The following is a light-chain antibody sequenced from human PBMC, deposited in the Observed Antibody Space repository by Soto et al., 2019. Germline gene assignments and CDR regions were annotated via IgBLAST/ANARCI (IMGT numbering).Light chain of an antibody. CDR1: QSVSSY. CDR3: PQRSNWPLP. J-gene: IGKJ4*01. V-gene: IGKV3-11*01. CDR2: DAS. Sequence: GLTQSAAAVSLSKGERATLSCRASQSVSSYLAWYQQKPGQAPRLLIYDASNRATGIPARFSGSGSGTDFTLTISSLEPEDFAVYYCPQRSNWPLPFGGGTKVDIK.